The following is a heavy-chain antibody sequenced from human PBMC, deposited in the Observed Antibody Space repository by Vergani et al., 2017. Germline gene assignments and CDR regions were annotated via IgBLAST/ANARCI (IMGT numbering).Heavy chain of an antibody. D-gene: IGHD3-10*01. Sequence: QVQLQESGPGLVKPSETLSLTCTVSGGSISSYYWSWIRQPPGKGLEWIGYIYYSGSTNYNPSLKSRVTISVDTSKNQFSLKLSSVTAADTAVYYCARGGYYGSGSYPDAFDIWGQGTMVTVSS. CDR2: IYYSGST. CDR3: ARGGYYGSGSYPDAFDI. V-gene: IGHV4-59*01. J-gene: IGHJ3*02. CDR1: GGSISSYY.